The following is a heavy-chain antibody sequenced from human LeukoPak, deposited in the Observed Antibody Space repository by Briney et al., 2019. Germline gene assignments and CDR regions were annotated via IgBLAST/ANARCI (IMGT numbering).Heavy chain of an antibody. CDR3: ARIMATIHSHVDY. CDR1: GYTFTAYY. Sequence: ASVKVSCKASGYTFTAYYIHWVRQAPGQGLEWMGWINPNSGGTSYVQKFQGRVTMTRDTSISTAYMELNRLRSDDTAVYYCARIMATIHSHVDYWGQGTLVTV. CDR2: INPNSGGT. J-gene: IGHJ4*02. V-gene: IGHV1-2*02. D-gene: IGHD5-24*01.